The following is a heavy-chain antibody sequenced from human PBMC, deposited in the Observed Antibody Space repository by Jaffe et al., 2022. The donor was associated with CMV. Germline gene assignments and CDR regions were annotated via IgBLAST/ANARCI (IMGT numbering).Heavy chain of an antibody. V-gene: IGHV1-18*01. Sequence: QVQLVQSGAEVKKPGASVKVSCKASGYTFTSYGISWVRQAPGQGLEWMGWISAYNGNTNYAQKLQGRVTMTTDTSTSTAYMELRSLRSDDTAVYYCARAFQYYYDSVGGNWFDPWGQGTLVTVSS. J-gene: IGHJ5*02. CDR3: ARAFQYYYDSVGGNWFDP. D-gene: IGHD3-22*01. CDR1: GYTFTSYG. CDR2: ISAYNGNT.